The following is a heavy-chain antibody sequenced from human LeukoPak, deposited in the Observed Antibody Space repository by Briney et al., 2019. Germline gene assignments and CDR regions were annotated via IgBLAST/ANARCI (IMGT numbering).Heavy chain of an antibody. CDR1: GFTFSSYS. CDR2: ISSSSSYI. V-gene: IGHV3-21*01. Sequence: GGSLRLSCAASGFTFSSYSMNWVRQAPGKGLEWVSSISSSSSYIYYADSVKGRFTISRDNAKNSLYLQMNSLRAEDTAVHYCARDLKVLGYFDLWGRGTLVTVSS. D-gene: IGHD4/OR15-4a*01. J-gene: IGHJ2*01. CDR3: ARDLKVLGYFDL.